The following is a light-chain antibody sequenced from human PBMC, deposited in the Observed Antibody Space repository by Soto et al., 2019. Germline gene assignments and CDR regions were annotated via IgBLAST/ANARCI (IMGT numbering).Light chain of an antibody. V-gene: IGLV2-14*01. CDR2: EVS. Sequence: QSVLTQPASVSGSPGQSITISCTGTSSDVGGYNYVSWYQQHQGKAPKLMIYEVSTRPSGVSNRFSGSKSGNTASLTISGLQAEDEADYYCSLYTSTTPYVFGTGTKVTVL. J-gene: IGLJ1*01. CDR1: SSDVGGYNY. CDR3: SLYTSTTPYV.